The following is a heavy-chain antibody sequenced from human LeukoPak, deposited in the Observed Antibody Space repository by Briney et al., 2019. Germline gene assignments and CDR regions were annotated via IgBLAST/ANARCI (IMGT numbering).Heavy chain of an antibody. V-gene: IGHV3-30*18. J-gene: IGHJ4*02. Sequence: GGSLRLSCAASGFTFSSYAMHWVRQAPGKGLEWVAVISYDGSNKYYADSVKGRFTISRDNSKNTLYLQMNSLRAEDTAVYYCAKFSRGGSGNLTHPRFDYWGQGTLVTVSS. CDR3: AKFSRGGSGNLTHPRFDY. CDR2: ISYDGSNK. CDR1: GFTFSSYA. D-gene: IGHD3-10*01.